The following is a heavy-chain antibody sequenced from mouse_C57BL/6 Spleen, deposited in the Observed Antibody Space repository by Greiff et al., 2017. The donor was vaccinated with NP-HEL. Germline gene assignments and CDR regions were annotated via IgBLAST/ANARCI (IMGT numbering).Heavy chain of an antibody. Sequence: QVQLQQSGPELVKPGASVKLSCKASGYTFTSYDINWVKQRPGQGLEWIGWIYPRDGSTKYNEHFKGKATLTVDTSSSTTYMELHSLTSEDSAVYFWARSGLGRGFAYWGQGTLVTVSA. CDR1: GYTFTSYD. V-gene: IGHV1-85*01. CDR2: IYPRDGST. CDR3: ARSGLGRGFAY. J-gene: IGHJ3*01. D-gene: IGHD4-1*01.